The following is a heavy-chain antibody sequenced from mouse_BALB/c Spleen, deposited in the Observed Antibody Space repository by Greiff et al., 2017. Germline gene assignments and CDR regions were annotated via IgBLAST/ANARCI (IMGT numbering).Heavy chain of an antibody. CDR3: ARGDGYYEY. CDR2: ISSGSSTI. V-gene: IGHV5-17*02. D-gene: IGHD2-3*01. J-gene: IGHJ2*01. CDR1: GFTFSSYG. Sequence: EVKVVESGGDLVKPGGSLKLSCAASGFTFSSYGMSWVRQAPEKGLEWVAYISSGSSTIYYADTVKGRFTISRDNPKNTLFLQMTSLRSEDTAMYYCARGDGYYEYWGQGTTLTVSS.